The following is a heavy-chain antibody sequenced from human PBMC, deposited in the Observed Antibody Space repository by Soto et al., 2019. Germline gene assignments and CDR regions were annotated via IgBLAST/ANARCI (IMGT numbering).Heavy chain of an antibody. CDR1: GFTFSSYS. J-gene: IGHJ6*02. Sequence: GGSLRLSCAASGFTFSSYSMNWVRQAPGKGLEWVSYISSSSTIYYADSVKGRFTISRDNAKNSLYLQMNSLRDEDTAVYYCARDQGQGVTIFGVVIDYGMDVWGQGTTVTVSS. V-gene: IGHV3-48*02. CDR3: ARDQGQGVTIFGVVIDYGMDV. CDR2: ISSSSTI. D-gene: IGHD3-3*01.